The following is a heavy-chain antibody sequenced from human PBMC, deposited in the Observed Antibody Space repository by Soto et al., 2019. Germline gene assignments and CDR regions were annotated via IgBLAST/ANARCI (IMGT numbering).Heavy chain of an antibody. V-gene: IGHV5-51*01. CDR2: IYPGDSAT. Sequence: GESLKISCKGSGYSFTSYWIGWVRQMPGKGLEWMGIIYPGDSATRYSPSFQGQVTISADKSISTAYLQWSSLKASDTAMYYCARLVAARAPYYYYYYGMDVWGQGTTVTVSS. CDR3: ARLVAARAPYYYYYYGMDV. D-gene: IGHD2-15*01. CDR1: GYSFTSYW. J-gene: IGHJ6*02.